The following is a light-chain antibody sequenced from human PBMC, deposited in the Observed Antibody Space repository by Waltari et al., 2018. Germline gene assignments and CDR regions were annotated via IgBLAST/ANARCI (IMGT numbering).Light chain of an antibody. CDR1: QTVLYSPNNKNY. V-gene: IGKV4-1*01. Sequence: DIVMTQSPDSLAVSLGERATINCKSSQTVLYSPNNKNYLAWYQQKPRPPPKLLIYWASTRESGVPDRFSGSGSGTDFTLTISSLQAEDVAVYYCQQYYITPPTFGQGTKVEIK. CDR2: WAS. J-gene: IGKJ1*01. CDR3: QQYYITPPT.